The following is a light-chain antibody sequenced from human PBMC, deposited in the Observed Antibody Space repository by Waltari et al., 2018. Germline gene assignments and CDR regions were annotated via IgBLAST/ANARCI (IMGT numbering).Light chain of an antibody. V-gene: IGLV1-44*01. CDR1: RSNIRGNS. J-gene: IGLJ3*02. CDR3: ALWDDGLSGWV. CDR2: NDN. Sequence: QSVMTQPPSVSGTPGPRVPISCSGSRSNIRGNSVNWYQQLPGAAPKVLIYNDNKRPSGVPDRFSGSKSGTSGSLAISGLHSEDEADYYCALWDDGLSGWVFGGGTKLTVL.